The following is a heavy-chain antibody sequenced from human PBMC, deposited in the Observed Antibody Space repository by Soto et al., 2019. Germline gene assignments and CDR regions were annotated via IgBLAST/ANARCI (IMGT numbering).Heavy chain of an antibody. J-gene: IGHJ6*02. D-gene: IGHD3-10*01. V-gene: IGHV3-23*01. CDR1: GFTFSNFA. Sequence: EVRLLESGGGLVEPGGSLRLSCAASGFTFSNFAMNWVRQAPGKGLEWVSGISGGGTITYYSDSVKGRFTITRDNSRTTLYLQMNRLRAEDRAIYFCARDRSYDGSGEDVWGQGTTVTVFS. CDR2: ISGGGTIT. CDR3: ARDRSYDGSGEDV.